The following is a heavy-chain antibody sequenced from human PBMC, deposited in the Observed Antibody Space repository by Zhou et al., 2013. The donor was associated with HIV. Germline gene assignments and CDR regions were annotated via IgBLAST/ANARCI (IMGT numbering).Heavy chain of an antibody. CDR1: GDISNSHA. J-gene: IGHJ5*02. V-gene: IGHV1-69*05. CDR3: ARGNKYSSGWYFRGVIWLDP. D-gene: IGHD6-19*01. CDR2: ITPIFQTP. Sequence: QVHLVQSGPEVKKPGSSVKVSCKASGDISNSHAINWVRQAPGQGLEWMGGITPIFQTPNHAQKFQGRISISMDKSTTTVYMEMRRLTSEDSAVYYCARGNKYSSGWYFRGVIWLDPWGQGTQVTVSS.